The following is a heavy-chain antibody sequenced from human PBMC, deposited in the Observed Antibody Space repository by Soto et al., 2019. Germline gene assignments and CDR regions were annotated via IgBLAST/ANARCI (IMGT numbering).Heavy chain of an antibody. CDR1: GFTFSKYA. J-gene: IGHJ4*02. Sequence: EVQLLASGGGLVQPGGSLRRSCAASGFTFSKYAVSWFRQAAGKRLQWVSTISRSGDNTYYAYSVKGRFTISRDTSKSTLFLQMHGLGAEDAAIYYCTRDLVPAAVIRAFDSWGQGTLVTVSS. CDR2: ISRSGDNT. V-gene: IGHV3-23*01. CDR3: TRDLVPAAVIRAFDS. D-gene: IGHD2-2*01.